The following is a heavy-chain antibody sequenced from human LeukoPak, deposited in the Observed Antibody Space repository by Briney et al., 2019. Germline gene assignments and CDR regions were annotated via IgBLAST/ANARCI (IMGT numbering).Heavy chain of an antibody. Sequence: PSETLSLTCTVSGGSISSSSYYWGWIRQPPGKGLEWIGTIYYSGSTFSNPSFRSRVTISVDTSQNQFSLKLSSVTAADTAVYYCARRLRRTHYSDYWGQGTLVTASS. D-gene: IGHD1/OR15-1a*01. J-gene: IGHJ4*02. CDR1: GGSISSSSYY. V-gene: IGHV4-39*01. CDR3: ARRLRRTHYSDY. CDR2: IYYSGST.